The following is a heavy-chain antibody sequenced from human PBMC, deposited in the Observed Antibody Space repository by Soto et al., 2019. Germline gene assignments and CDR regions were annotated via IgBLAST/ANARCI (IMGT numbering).Heavy chain of an antibody. CDR1: GFTFSSYG. Sequence: VQLVESGGGLVQPGGSLRLSCAASGFTFSSYGMHWVRQAPGKGLEWVAVISYDGSNKYYADSVKGRFTISRDNSKNTLYLQMNSLRAEDTAVYYCAKGPGFFDYWGQGTLVTVSS. D-gene: IGHD3-10*01. CDR3: AKGPGFFDY. J-gene: IGHJ4*02. CDR2: ISYDGSNK. V-gene: IGHV3-30*18.